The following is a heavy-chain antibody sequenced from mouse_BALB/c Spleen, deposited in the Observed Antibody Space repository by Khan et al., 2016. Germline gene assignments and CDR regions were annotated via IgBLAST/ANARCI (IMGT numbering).Heavy chain of an antibody. J-gene: IGHJ2*01. Sequence: EVKLEESGGGLVQPGGSMKLSCVASGFTFSNYWMNWVRQSPEKGLEWVAEIRLNSDDYVTHYAVYVKGRFTISRDDSKSSVYLQMNNLRAEDTGMYYGWILQWGQGTTLTVSS. CDR3: WILQ. CDR2: IRLNSDDYVT. V-gene: IGHV6-6*02. D-gene: IGHD6-1*01. CDR1: GFTFSNYW.